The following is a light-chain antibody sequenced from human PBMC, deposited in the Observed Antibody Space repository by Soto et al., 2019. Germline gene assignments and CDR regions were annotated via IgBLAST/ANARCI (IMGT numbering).Light chain of an antibody. V-gene: IGKV3-20*01. Sequence: EIVLTQSPGTLSLSPGEGATLSCRASQSVTSNYLAWYQQKPGQAPRVLIYGASSRATGIPDRFSGSGSGTDFTLTISRLEPEDFAVYYCQQYDSSPYTFGQGTKLEVK. J-gene: IGKJ2*01. CDR1: QSVTSNY. CDR2: GAS. CDR3: QQYDSSPYT.